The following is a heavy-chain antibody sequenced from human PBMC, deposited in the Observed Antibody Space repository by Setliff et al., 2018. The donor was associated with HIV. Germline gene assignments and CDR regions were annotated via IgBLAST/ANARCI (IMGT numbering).Heavy chain of an antibody. J-gene: IGHJ6*03. CDR1: GGSISSGSYY. CDR2: IYYSGST. Sequence: SETLSLTCTVSGGSISSGSYYWSWIRQPPGKGLEWIGYIYYSGSTYYDPSLKSRLMISVDTSKNQFSLNMTSVTAADTAVYFCARVVYTYYYMDVWGKGTTVTVSS. V-gene: IGHV4-61*01. D-gene: IGHD4-4*01. CDR3: ARVVYTYYYMDV.